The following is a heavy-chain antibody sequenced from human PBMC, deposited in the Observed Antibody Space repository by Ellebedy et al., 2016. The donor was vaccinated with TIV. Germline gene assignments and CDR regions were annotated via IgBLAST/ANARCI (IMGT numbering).Heavy chain of an antibody. CDR1: GGSFSGYY. V-gene: IGHV4-34*01. J-gene: IGHJ4*02. CDR2: INHSGST. D-gene: IGHD6-13*01. Sequence: SETLSLXCAVYGGSFSGYYWSWIRQPPGMGLEWIGEINHSGSTNYNPSLKSRVTISVDTSKNQFSLKLSSVTAADTAVYYCARGRYSSSFIFDYWGQGTLVTVSS. CDR3: ARGRYSSSFIFDY.